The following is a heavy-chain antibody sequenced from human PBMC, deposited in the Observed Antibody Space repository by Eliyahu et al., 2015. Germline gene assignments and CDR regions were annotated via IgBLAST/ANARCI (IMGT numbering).Heavy chain of an antibody. J-gene: IGHJ5*02. Sequence: GKGLEWVAVISNDGSKNRYADSVKGRFTIARDNSRNTLYLQMSSLRDDDAAVYYCAKSRHDSAMDYIINHWGQGTLVAVSS. CDR2: ISNDGSKN. D-gene: IGHD3-22*01. CDR3: AKSRHDSAMDYIINH. V-gene: IGHV3-30*18.